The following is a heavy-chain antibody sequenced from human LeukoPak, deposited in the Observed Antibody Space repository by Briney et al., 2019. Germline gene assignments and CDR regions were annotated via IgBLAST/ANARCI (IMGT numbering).Heavy chain of an antibody. CDR3: ARDQYSLGWNDY. CDR2: IKQDGSEK. CDR1: GFTFSSYG. D-gene: IGHD3/OR15-3a*01. J-gene: IGHJ4*02. V-gene: IGHV3-7*01. Sequence: GGSLRLSCAASGFTFSSYGMSWVRQAPGKGLEWVANIKQDGSEKYYVDSVKGRFTISRDNAKNSLYLQMNSLRAEDTAVYYCARDQYSLGWNDYWGQGTLVTVSS.